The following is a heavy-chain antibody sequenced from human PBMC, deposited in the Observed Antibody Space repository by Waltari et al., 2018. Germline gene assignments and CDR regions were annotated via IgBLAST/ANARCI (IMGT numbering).Heavy chain of an antibody. CDR1: GFTFDDYA. J-gene: IGHJ4*02. Sequence: EVQLVESGGGLVQPGRSLRLSCAASGFTFDDYAMHWVRQATGKGLAWVSGISWNSGSIGYADSVKGRFTISRDNAKNSLYLQMNSLRAEDTALYYCAKAPLYYYDSSGYLTGYFDYWGQGTLVTVSS. CDR2: ISWNSGSI. D-gene: IGHD3-22*01. CDR3: AKAPLYYYDSSGYLTGYFDY. V-gene: IGHV3-9*01.